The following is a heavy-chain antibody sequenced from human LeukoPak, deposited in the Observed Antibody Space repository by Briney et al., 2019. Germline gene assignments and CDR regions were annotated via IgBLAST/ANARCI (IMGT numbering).Heavy chain of an antibody. V-gene: IGHV1-18*01. J-gene: IGHJ4*02. D-gene: IGHD1-7*01. CDR1: GYTFTTYG. Sequence: ASVKVSCKASGYTFTTYGFSWVRQAPGQGHEWMGWISAHNGNTNYSQNLRGRVTMTTDTSTTTAYMELRSLRSDDTAVYYCARDSAGTTRYSFDYWGQGTLVTVSS. CDR3: ARDSAGTTRYSFDY. CDR2: ISAHNGNT.